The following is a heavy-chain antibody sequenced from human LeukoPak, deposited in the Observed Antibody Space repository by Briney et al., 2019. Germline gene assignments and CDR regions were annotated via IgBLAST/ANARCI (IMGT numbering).Heavy chain of an antibody. V-gene: IGHV1-69*04. CDR2: IIPILGIA. Sequence: ASVKVSCKASGGTFSSYAISWVRQAPGQGLEWMGRIIPILGIANYAQKFQGRVTITADKSTSTAYMELSSLRSEDTAVYYCARDRNIAAAGISYYYYGMGVWGQGTTVTVSS. J-gene: IGHJ6*02. CDR1: GGTFSSYA. CDR3: ARDRNIAAAGISYYYYGMGV. D-gene: IGHD6-13*01.